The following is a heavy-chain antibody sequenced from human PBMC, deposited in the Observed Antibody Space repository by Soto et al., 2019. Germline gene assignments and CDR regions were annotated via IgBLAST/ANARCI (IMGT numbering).Heavy chain of an antibody. Sequence: QVQLQESGPGLVKPSQTLSLTCTVSGGSISSGDYYWNWIRQPPGKGLEWIGSIYYSGRTYYSPSLQSRVPISVGTSKNQFSLKLSSVTAAATAVYYCVRGDPGACSSTSCSDAVALWGRGTMVAVSS. D-gene: IGHD2-2*01. CDR1: GGSISSGDYY. CDR2: IYYSGRT. J-gene: IGHJ3*01. V-gene: IGHV4-30-4*01. CDR3: VRGDPGACSSTSCSDAVAL.